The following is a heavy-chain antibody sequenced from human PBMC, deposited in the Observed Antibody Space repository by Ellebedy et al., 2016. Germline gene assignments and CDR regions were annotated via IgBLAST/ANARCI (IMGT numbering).Heavy chain of an antibody. CDR1: GFTFRTIV. CDR3: AKVLGTSSWFASDI. CDR2: TSSDGSDY. Sequence: GGSLRLXXAASGFTFRTIVMHWVRQAPGKGLEWVAFTSSDGSDYKYVDSVKGRFTISRDNPKNTLYLQMNSLRPDDTAVYYCAKVLGTSSWFASDIWGQGTMVTVSS. D-gene: IGHD6-13*01. V-gene: IGHV3-30*18. J-gene: IGHJ3*02.